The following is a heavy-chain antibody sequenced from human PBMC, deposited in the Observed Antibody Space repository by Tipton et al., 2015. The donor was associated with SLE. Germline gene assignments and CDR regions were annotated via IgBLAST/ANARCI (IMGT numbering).Heavy chain of an antibody. CDR1: GFTFNSYA. CDR3: AKFIGYTNGLFDL. CDR2: ISYDGSQK. J-gene: IGHJ2*01. Sequence: SLRLSCAASGFTFNSYAIHWVRQAPGKGLEWVALISYDGSQKYNADSVKGRFAISRDNSKNTLYLQMENLRAEDTSLYYCAKFIGYTNGLFDLWGRGTLVTVSS. V-gene: IGHV3-30*09. D-gene: IGHD2-2*02.